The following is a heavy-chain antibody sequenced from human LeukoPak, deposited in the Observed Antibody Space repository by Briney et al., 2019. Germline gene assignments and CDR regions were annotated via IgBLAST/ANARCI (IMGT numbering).Heavy chain of an antibody. Sequence: GRSPRLSCAASGFTFSSYAMHWVRQAPGKGLESVAVISYDGSNKYYADSVKGRFTISRDNSKNTLYLQMNSLRAEDTAVYYCARGWFPFDWLSPWFDPWGQGTLVTVSS. CDR2: ISYDGSNK. CDR3: ARGWFPFDWLSPWFDP. V-gene: IGHV3-30*04. J-gene: IGHJ5*02. D-gene: IGHD3-9*01. CDR1: GFTFSSYA.